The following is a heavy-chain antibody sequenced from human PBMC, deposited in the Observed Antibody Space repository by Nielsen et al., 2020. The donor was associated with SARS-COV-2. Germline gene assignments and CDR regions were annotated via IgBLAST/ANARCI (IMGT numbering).Heavy chain of an antibody. D-gene: IGHD3-10*01. CDR3: ARAMVRGVPSDFDY. CDR2: IIPIFGTA. V-gene: IGHV1-69*13. Sequence: SVKVSCKASGGTFSSYSISWVRQAPGQGLEWMGGIIPIFGTANYAQKFQGRVTITADESTSTAYMELSSLRSEDTAVYYCARAMVRGVPSDFDYWGQGTLVTVSS. CDR1: GGTFSSYS. J-gene: IGHJ4*02.